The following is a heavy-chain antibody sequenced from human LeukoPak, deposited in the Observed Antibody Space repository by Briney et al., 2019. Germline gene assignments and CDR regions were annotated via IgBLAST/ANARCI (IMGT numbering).Heavy chain of an antibody. Sequence: ASVKVSCKASGYTFTGYYMHWVRQAPGPGLEWMGWINPNSGDTNYPQKFQGRVTMTRDMAISAAFMELSRLTSDDTAVYYCARVAGIAARPDFWGQGTLVTVSS. CDR3: ARVAGIAARPDF. V-gene: IGHV1-2*02. CDR2: INPNSGDT. D-gene: IGHD6-6*01. CDR1: GYTFTGYY. J-gene: IGHJ4*02.